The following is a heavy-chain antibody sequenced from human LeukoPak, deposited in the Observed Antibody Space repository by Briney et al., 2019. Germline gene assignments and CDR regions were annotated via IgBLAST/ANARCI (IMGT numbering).Heavy chain of an antibody. V-gene: IGHV1-3*01. Sequence: ASVKVSCKASGYTFTSYAMHGVRQAPGQRVEWMGWINAGNGITKYSQKFQGRVTITRDTSASTAYMELSSMRSEDTAVYYCARSRPVPAAIGFDYWAQGTLVTVSS. CDR3: ARSRPVPAAIGFDY. CDR1: GYTFTSYA. J-gene: IGHJ4*02. CDR2: INAGNGIT. D-gene: IGHD2-2*01.